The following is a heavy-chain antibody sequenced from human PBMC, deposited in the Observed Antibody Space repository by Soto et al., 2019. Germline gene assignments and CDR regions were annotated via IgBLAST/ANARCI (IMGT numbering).Heavy chain of an antibody. Sequence: FSTYALTWVRQAPSKGLQWVEGIGCGCASTYYSDSVMGRFTISRDNSKSTLYRQMNSLKAEDTAVHYCAKGAGPYYYCAMDGWGRGTTVAVSS. CDR2: IGCGCAST. V-gene: IGHV3-23*01. D-gene: IGHD6-25*01. J-gene: IGHJ6*02. CDR3: AKGAGPYYYCAMDG. CDR1: FSTYA.